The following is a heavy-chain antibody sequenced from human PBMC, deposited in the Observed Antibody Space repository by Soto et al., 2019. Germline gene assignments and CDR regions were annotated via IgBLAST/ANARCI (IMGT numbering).Heavy chain of an antibody. V-gene: IGHV3-33*01. CDR2: IWYDGSNK. J-gene: IGHJ3*02. Sequence: PGGSLRLSCAASGFTFSSYGMHWVRQAPGKGLEWVAVIWYDGSNKYYADSVKGRFTISRGNSKNTLYLQMNSLRAEDTAVYYCARDRGQLEMDTIPGGAFDIWGQGTMVTVSS. CDR3: ARDRGQLEMDTIPGGAFDI. CDR1: GFTFSSYG. D-gene: IGHD5-18*01.